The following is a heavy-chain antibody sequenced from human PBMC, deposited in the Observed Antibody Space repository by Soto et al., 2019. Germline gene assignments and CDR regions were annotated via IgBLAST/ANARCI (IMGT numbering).Heavy chain of an antibody. CDR1: GFSVSSNY. Sequence: EVRLVESGGGLVQPGGSLRLSCAASGFSVSSNYMTWVRQAPGKGLEWVSLVYNGGATHYAASVKGRFTISTHSSQSTLFLQMNILRTEDTATYYCVRGRYGSEIHWGQGTKGTVSS. D-gene: IGHD3-10*01. V-gene: IGHV3-53*04. CDR3: VRGRYGSEIH. CDR2: VYNGGAT. J-gene: IGHJ4*02.